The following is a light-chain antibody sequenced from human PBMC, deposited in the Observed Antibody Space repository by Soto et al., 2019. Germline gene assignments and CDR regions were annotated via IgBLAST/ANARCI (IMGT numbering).Light chain of an antibody. CDR2: DVS. Sequence: QSALTQPASVSGSPGQSITISCTGTSSDVGGYNYVSWYQQHPGKAPKLMIYDVSNRPSGVSNRFSGSKSGNTASLTISGLQAEDEADYYYSSYTSSSFWVFGGGTKVTVL. J-gene: IGLJ3*02. CDR3: SSYTSSSFWV. CDR1: SSDVGGYNY. V-gene: IGLV2-14*01.